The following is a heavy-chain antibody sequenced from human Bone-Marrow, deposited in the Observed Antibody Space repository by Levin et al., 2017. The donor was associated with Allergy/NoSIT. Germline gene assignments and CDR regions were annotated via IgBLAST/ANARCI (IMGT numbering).Heavy chain of an antibody. J-gene: IGHJ3*01. D-gene: IGHD1-26*01. CDR1: GYTFTNFF. CDR3: ARGKVGRVDRNAFDV. Sequence: GESLKISCKASGYTFTNFFIYLVRQAPGQGLEWMGLINPGGGSTSYVQRFQGRVTMTRDTSTTTVYMELSGLRSDDTAVYYCARGKVGRVDRNAFDVWGQGTKVTVSS. CDR2: INPGGGST. V-gene: IGHV1-46*01.